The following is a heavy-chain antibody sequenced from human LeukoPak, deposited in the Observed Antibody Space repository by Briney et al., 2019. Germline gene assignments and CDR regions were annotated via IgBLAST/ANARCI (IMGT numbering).Heavy chain of an antibody. D-gene: IGHD6-13*01. CDR2: ISSSSSTI. Sequence: GGSLRLSCAATGFTFSSYSMNWVRQAPGKGLEWVSYISSSSSTIYYADSVKGRFTISRDNAKNSLYLQMNSLRAEDTAVYYCARGDRGSNPPGDYWGQGTLVTVSS. J-gene: IGHJ4*02. CDR3: ARGDRGSNPPGDY. V-gene: IGHV3-48*04. CDR1: GFTFSSYS.